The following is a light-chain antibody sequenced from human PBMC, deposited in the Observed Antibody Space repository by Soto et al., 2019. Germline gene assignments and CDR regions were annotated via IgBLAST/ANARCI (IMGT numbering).Light chain of an antibody. CDR3: QQSYSTLRIT. CDR1: QSISSY. J-gene: IGKJ5*01. CDR2: AAS. V-gene: IGKV1-39*01. Sequence: DIQMTQSPSSLSASVVDRVTTTFRASQSISSYLNWYQQKPGKAPKLLIYAASSLQSGVPSRFSGSGSGTDFTLTISSLQPEDFATYYCQQSYSTLRITFGQGTRLEI.